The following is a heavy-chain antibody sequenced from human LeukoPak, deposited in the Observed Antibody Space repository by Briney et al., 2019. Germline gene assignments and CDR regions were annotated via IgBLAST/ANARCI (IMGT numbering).Heavy chain of an antibody. J-gene: IGHJ3*02. Sequence: GRSLRLSCAASGFTFSSYAMHWVRQAPGKGLEWVAVISYDGSNKYYADSVKGRFTISRDNSKNTLYLQMNSLRAEDTAVYYCARVRSSTSRRGGAFDIWGQGTMVTVSS. CDR2: ISYDGSNK. V-gene: IGHV3-30-3*01. D-gene: IGHD2-2*01. CDR1: GFTFSSYA. CDR3: ARVRSSTSRRGGAFDI.